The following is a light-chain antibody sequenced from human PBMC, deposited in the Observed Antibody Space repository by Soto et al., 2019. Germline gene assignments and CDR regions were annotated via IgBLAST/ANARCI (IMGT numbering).Light chain of an antibody. Sequence: IVMTQSPGTLSVSPGERATLSCRASQSVSSNLAWYQQKPGQAPRLLIYGASTRATGIPARFSGSRSGTELTLTISSLQSEDFAVYYCQQYNNWPRTFGQGTKVEIK. CDR1: QSVSSN. V-gene: IGKV3-15*01. J-gene: IGKJ1*01. CDR3: QQYNNWPRT. CDR2: GAS.